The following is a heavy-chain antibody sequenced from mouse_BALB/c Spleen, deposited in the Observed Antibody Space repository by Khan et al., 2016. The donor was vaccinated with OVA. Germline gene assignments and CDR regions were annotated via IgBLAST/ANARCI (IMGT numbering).Heavy chain of an antibody. CDR1: GYTFTDFT. CDR2: ISTYYGDA. Sequence: QVQLKQSGTELVRPGVSVKISCKGSGYTFTDFTMHWMKQSHAMSLEWIGVISTYYGDADYNQKFKGKATMTVDKSSNTAYMDLARLTSEDSAIXCLGRGGGGDRFLYWGQGTLVTVSA. J-gene: IGHJ3*01. V-gene: IGHV1S137*01. CDR3: GRGGGGDRFLY.